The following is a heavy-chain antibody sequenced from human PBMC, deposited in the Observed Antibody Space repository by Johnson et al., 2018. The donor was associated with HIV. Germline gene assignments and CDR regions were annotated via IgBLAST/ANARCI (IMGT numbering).Heavy chain of an antibody. J-gene: IGHJ3*02. D-gene: IGHD3-22*01. CDR2: SGSGGST. V-gene: IGHV3-23*04. Sequence: VQLVEYGGGLIQPGGSLRLSCAASGFTVSSNYMSWVRQAPGKGLEWVSAISGSGGSTYYADSVKGRFTISRDNAKNSLYLQMNSLRAEDTAVYYCARDSYDISGQQHDAFDIWGQGTMVTVSS. CDR3: ARDSYDISGQQHDAFDI. CDR1: GFTVSSNY.